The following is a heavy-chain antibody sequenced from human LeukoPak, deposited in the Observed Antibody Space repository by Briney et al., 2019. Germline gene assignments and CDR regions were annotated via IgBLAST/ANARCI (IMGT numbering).Heavy chain of an antibody. CDR1: GGSISSYY. CDR3: ARAEYYFDY. V-gene: IGHV4-59*01. Sequence: PSETLSLTCTVSGGSISSYYWSWIRQPPGKGLEWIGYIYYSGSTSYNPSLKSRVTISVDTSKNQFSLKLSSVTAADTAVYYCARAEYYFDYWGQGTLVTVSS. J-gene: IGHJ4*02. D-gene: IGHD3-10*01. CDR2: IYYSGST.